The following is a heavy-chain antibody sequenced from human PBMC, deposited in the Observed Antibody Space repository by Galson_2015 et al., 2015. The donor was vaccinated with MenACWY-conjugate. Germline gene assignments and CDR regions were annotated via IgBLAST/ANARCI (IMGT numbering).Heavy chain of an antibody. CDR2: ISGKNGNA. V-gene: IGHV1-18*01. CDR1: GYTFRNYG. CDR3: ARPGGDYEQRTFFDY. D-gene: IGHD4-17*01. Sequence: SVKVSCKASGYTFRNYGFTWVRQAPGQGLEWMGRISGKNGNAIYAQRFQDRFIMTTDASTNTAYMELGSLRSDDTAIYYCARPGGDYEQRTFFDYWGQGTLVTVSS. J-gene: IGHJ4*02.